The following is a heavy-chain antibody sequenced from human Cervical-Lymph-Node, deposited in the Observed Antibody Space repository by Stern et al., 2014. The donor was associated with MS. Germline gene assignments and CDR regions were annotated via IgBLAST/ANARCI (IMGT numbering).Heavy chain of an antibody. D-gene: IGHD2-2*01. J-gene: IGHJ4*02. V-gene: IGHV4-61*01. CDR3: ARVVGYCSSTSCYSLDY. CDR2: IYYSGST. Sequence: QVKLQESGPGLVKPSETLSLTCTVSGGSVSSGSYYWSWIRQPPGKGLEWIGYIYYSGSTNYNPSLKSRVTISVDTSKNQFSLKLSSVTAADTAVYYCARVVGYCSSTSCYSLDYWGQGTLVTVSS. CDR1: GGSVSSGSYY.